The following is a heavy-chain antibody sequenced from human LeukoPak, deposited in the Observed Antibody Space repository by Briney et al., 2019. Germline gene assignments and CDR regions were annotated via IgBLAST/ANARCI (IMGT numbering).Heavy chain of an antibody. J-gene: IGHJ4*02. CDR2: ISAYNGNT. V-gene: IGHV1-18*01. D-gene: IGHD4-11*01. CDR1: GYTFTSYG. CDR3: ARADDYSNFPLDY. Sequence: ASVTVSCTSSGYTFTSYGISWVRPAPGQGLEWMGWISAYNGNTNYAQKLQDRVTMTTDTSTSTAYMELRSLRSDDTAVYYCARADDYSNFPLDYCGQGTLVTVSS.